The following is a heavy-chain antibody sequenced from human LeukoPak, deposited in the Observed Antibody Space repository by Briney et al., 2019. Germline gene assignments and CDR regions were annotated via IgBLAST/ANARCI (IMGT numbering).Heavy chain of an antibody. CDR1: GGSMSSSIHY. CDR2: IYYSGSI. Sequence: PSETLSLTCAVSGGSMSSSIHYWAWIRQPPGKGLEWIGYIYYSGSINYNPSLKSRVTISVDTSKNQFSLKLSSVTAADTAVYYCARRNSGSYLFPHDAFDIWGQGTMVTVSS. D-gene: IGHD1-26*01. V-gene: IGHV4-61*05. J-gene: IGHJ3*02. CDR3: ARRNSGSYLFPHDAFDI.